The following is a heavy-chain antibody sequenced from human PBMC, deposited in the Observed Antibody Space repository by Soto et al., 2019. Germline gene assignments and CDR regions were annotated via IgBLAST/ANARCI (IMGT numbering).Heavy chain of an antibody. CDR1: GYTFSTYG. V-gene: IGHV1-18*01. CDR2: ISTYNGNT. D-gene: IGHD3-3*01. Sequence: QVQLVQSGAEVKKPGASVNVSCKASGYTFSTYGISWVRQAPGQGLEWMGWISTYNGNTNYAQNLQGRVTMTTDTSTNTAYMELRSLRSDDTAVYYCARDDDFWSGYSHLYYYGMDVWGQGTTVTVSS. CDR3: ARDDDFWSGYSHLYYYGMDV. J-gene: IGHJ6*02.